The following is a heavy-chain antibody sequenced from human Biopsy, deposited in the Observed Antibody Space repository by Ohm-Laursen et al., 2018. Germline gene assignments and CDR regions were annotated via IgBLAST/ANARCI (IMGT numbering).Heavy chain of an antibody. Sequence: GSLRLSCTASGFTFSSYAMSWVRQAPGKGLEWVSAIRSTGGSTYCANSVKGRFTISRDNSKNILFLQVNNLRAEDTAIYYCTKADDFWSPEGYYYYFSGMDVWGQGTTVTVSS. CDR3: TKADDFWSPEGYYYYFSGMDV. J-gene: IGHJ6*02. D-gene: IGHD3-3*01. CDR2: IRSTGGST. CDR1: GFTFSSYA. V-gene: IGHV3-23*01.